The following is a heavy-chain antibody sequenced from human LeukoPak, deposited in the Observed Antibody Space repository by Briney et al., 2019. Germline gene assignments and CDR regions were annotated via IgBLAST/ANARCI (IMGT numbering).Heavy chain of an antibody. J-gene: IGHJ4*02. CDR3: ARFSGRRDGYIIYYFDY. Sequence: SETLSLTCAVYGGSLSGYYWGWIRQPPGKGLEWIGEINHSGSTNYNPSLKSRVTISVDTSKNQFSLKLSSVTAADTAVYYCARFSGRRDGYIIYYFDYWGQGTLVTVSS. CDR1: GGSLSGYY. D-gene: IGHD5-24*01. V-gene: IGHV4-34*01. CDR2: INHSGST.